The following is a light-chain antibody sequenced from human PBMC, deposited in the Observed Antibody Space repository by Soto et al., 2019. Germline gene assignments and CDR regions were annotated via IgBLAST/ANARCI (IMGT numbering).Light chain of an antibody. V-gene: IGKV3-20*01. J-gene: IGKJ4*01. CDR2: GAL. CDR1: QTVSSGC. CDR3: QQYATSPLT. Sequence: EIVLTQSPPTLSLSPGQRATFSCRASQTVSSGCLAWYQQKPGQAPRLLIYGALSRATGIPDRFSGSGSGTDFTLTISRLEPEDFALYYCQQYATSPLTFGGGTKV.